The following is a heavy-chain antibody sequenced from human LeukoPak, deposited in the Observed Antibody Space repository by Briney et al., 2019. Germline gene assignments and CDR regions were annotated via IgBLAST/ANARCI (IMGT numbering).Heavy chain of an antibody. CDR1: GFTFSSYS. J-gene: IGHJ4*02. D-gene: IGHD6-13*01. Sequence: GGSLRLSCAASGFTFSSYSMNWVRQAPGKGLEWVSSISSSSSYIYYADSVKGRFTISRDNAKNSLYLQMNSLRAEDTAVYYCARLYSSSWFCDYWGQGTLVAVSS. CDR3: ARLYSSSWFCDY. CDR2: ISSSSSYI. V-gene: IGHV3-21*01.